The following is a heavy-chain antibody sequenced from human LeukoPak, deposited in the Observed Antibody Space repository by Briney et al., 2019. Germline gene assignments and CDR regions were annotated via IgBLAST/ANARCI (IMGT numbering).Heavy chain of an antibody. D-gene: IGHD2-2*01. J-gene: IGHJ6*02. Sequence: SETLSLTCAVYGGSFSGYYWSWIRQPPGKGLEWIGEINHSGRTNYNPSLKSRVTISVDTSENQFSLKLSSVTAADTAVYYCARGRSPYCSSTSCYSSGLYGMDVWGQGTTVTVSS. CDR3: ARGRSPYCSSTSCYSSGLYGMDV. V-gene: IGHV4-34*01. CDR1: GGSFSGYY. CDR2: INHSGRT.